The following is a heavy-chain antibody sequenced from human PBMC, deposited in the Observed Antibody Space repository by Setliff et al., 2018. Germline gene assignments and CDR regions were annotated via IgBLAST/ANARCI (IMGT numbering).Heavy chain of an antibody. V-gene: IGHV3-30*07. D-gene: IGHD3-22*01. J-gene: IGHJ5*02. Sequence: GGSLRLSCAASGVTFSRHAMHWVRQAPGKGLEWVAVMSNDGSDKNYADSVKGRFTISRDNAKTSLYLQMNSLRAEDTALYYCVRDRTTGYYDSSGFNWFDPWGQGTLVTVSS. CDR2: MSNDGSDK. CDR3: VRDRTTGYYDSSGFNWFDP. CDR1: GVTFSRHA.